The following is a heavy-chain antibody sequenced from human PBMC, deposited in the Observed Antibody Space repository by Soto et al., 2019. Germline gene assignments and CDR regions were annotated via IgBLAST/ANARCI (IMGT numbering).Heavy chain of an antibody. CDR1: GFTFSDHH. V-gene: IGHV3-72*01. D-gene: IGHD2-8*01. CDR2: ARNKAHGYTS. CDR3: ARLMGTSFDL. Sequence: GGSLRLSXAASGFTFSDHHMDWVRQAPGKGLEWVGGARNKAHGYTSAYAASLKGRFTISRDESKQSLSLQMLSVKNEDAAYYFCARLMGTSFDLWGQGTLVTVSS. J-gene: IGHJ4*02.